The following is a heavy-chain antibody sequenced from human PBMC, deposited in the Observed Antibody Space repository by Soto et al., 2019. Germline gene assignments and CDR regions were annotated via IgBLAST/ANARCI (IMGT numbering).Heavy chain of an antibody. D-gene: IGHD2-2*01. V-gene: IGHV4-34*01. CDR1: GGSFSGYY. CDR3: ARGRAGGSSTSCPLDY. J-gene: IGHJ4*02. Sequence: SETLSLTCAVYGGSFSGYYWSWIRQPPGKGLEWIGEINHSGSTNYNPSLKSRVTISVDTSKNQFSLKLSSVTAADTAVYYCARGRAGGSSTSCPLDYWGQGTLVTVSS. CDR2: INHSGST.